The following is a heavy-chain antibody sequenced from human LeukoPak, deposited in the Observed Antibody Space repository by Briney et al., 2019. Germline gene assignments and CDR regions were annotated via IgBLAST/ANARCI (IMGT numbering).Heavy chain of an antibody. CDR3: ARYPPAMVSFDY. CDR1: GGSLSGYY. CDR2: IYYSGNT. D-gene: IGHD5-18*01. V-gene: IGHV4-34*01. J-gene: IGHJ4*02. Sequence: SETLSLTCAVYGGSLSGYYWNWIRQPPGKGREWIGSIYYSGNTYYNPSLKSRVTISVDTSKNQFSLRLSSVTAADTAVYYCARYPPAMVSFDYWGQGTLVTVSS.